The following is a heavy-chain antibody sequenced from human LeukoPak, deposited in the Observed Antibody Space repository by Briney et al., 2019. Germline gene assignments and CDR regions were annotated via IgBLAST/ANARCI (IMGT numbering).Heavy chain of an antibody. V-gene: IGHV3-23*01. CDR3: AKTYGDYAPFGY. D-gene: IGHD4-17*01. CDR2: ISGSGGST. J-gene: IGHJ4*02. Sequence: ETLSLTCAVYGGSFSGYYWSWIRQPPGKGLEWVSAISGSGGSTYYADSVKGRFTISRDNSKNTLYLQMNSLRAEDTAVYYCAKTYGDYAPFGYWGQGTLVTVSS. CDR1: GGSFSGYY.